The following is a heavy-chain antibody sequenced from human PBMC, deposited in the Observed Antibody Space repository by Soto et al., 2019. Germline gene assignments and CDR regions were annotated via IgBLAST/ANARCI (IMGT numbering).Heavy chain of an antibody. J-gene: IGHJ5*02. V-gene: IGHV4-34*01. D-gene: IGHD3-16*01. CDR1: GGFLSESY. CDR3: VRIRYQLPSSVLWLDP. Sequence: PSETLSLTYAVYGGFLSESYWTWIRQPPGKGLEWIGEINHVGGTNYNPSLESRVTMSVDTSQNQFSLRLISVTAADSAMYFCVRIRYQLPSSVLWLDPWGQGTPVTVSS. CDR2: INHVGGT.